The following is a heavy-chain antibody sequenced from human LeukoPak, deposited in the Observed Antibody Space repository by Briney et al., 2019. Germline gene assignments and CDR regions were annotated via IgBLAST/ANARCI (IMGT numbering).Heavy chain of an antibody. V-gene: IGHV1-46*01. Sequence: ASVKVSCKASGYTFTSYYMHWVRQAPGQGLEWMGIINPSGGSTSYAQKFQGRVTMTRDTSTSTVYMELSSLRSEDTAVYYCAKGVSDILTGYPTGPLDYWGQGTLVTVSS. CDR3: AKGVSDILTGYPTGPLDY. D-gene: IGHD3-9*01. CDR2: INPSGGST. CDR1: GYTFTSYY. J-gene: IGHJ4*02.